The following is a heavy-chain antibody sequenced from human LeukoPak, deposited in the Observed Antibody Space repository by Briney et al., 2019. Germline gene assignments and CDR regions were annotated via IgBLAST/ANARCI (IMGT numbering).Heavy chain of an antibody. Sequence: GGSLRLSCAASGFTFSSDAMGSVRQARGKGLEWFSAISGSGVSTFYADSVKGRFSSSSDNSKKLLYGHMLRVRAAAAYDYYRAKGPKYYSSGSYAESWGQGTLVTVSS. CDR1: GFTFSSDA. J-gene: IGHJ4*02. V-gene: IGHV3-23*01. D-gene: IGHD3-10*01. CDR2: ISGSGVST. CDR3: AKGPKYYSSGSYAES.